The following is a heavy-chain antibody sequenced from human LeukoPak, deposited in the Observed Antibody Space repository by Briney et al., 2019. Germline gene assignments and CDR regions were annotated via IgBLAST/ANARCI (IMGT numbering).Heavy chain of an antibody. J-gene: IGHJ6*03. Sequence: GGSLRLSCAASGFTFSSYEMNWVRQAPGKGLEWDSYISSSGSTIYYADSVKGRFTISRDNSKNTLYLQMNSLRAEDTAVYYCARDFRLEVYYYYMDVWGKGTTVTVSS. CDR1: GFTFSSYE. CDR2: ISSSGSTI. V-gene: IGHV3-48*03. D-gene: IGHD6-25*01. CDR3: ARDFRLEVYYYYMDV.